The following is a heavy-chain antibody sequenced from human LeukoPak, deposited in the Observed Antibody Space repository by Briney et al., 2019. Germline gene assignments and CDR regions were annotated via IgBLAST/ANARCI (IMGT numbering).Heavy chain of an antibody. J-gene: IGHJ4*02. CDR2: ISSSGSTI. D-gene: IGHD3-10*01. Sequence: GGSLRLSCAASGFTSSDYYMSWIRQAPGKGLEWVSYISSSGSTIYYADSVKGRFTISRDNAKNTVSLQMSSLRAEDTAVYYCAREYSSGLGSYLYWGQGTLVTVSS. CDR1: GFTSSDYY. V-gene: IGHV3-11*04. CDR3: AREYSSGLGSYLY.